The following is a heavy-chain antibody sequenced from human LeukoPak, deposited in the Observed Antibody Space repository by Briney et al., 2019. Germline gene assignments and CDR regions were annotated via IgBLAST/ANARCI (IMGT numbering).Heavy chain of an antibody. CDR2: IDPSYSYT. D-gene: IGHD5-12*01. Sequence: GESLKISFRGSGYSFPSHWITWVRQMPGKGLEWMGRIDPSYSYTIYSLSFQGHVTISADKSISTAYLQWSSLKASDTAMYYCARSYSGYDYLDYWGQGTLVTVSS. CDR3: ARSYSGYDYLDY. V-gene: IGHV5-10-1*01. CDR1: GYSFPSHW. J-gene: IGHJ4*02.